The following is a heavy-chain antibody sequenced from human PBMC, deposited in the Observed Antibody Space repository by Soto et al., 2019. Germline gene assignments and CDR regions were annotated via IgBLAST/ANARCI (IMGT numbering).Heavy chain of an antibody. CDR1: GYFFTNYG. V-gene: IGHV1-18*01. CDR3: ARADVVVTGAPSNGMDV. D-gene: IGHD2-21*01. J-gene: IGHJ6*02. Sequence: RASVKVSCKASGYFFTNYGFNWVRKAPGQGLEWMGWISAYNGNTNYAQKLQGRVTMITDISTSTAYMELRSLRSDDTAVYYCARADVVVTGAPSNGMDVWGQGTTVTVSS. CDR2: ISAYNGNT.